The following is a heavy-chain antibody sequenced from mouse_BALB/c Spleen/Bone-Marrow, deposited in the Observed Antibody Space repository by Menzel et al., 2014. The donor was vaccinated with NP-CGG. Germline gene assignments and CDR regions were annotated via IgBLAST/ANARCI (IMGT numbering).Heavy chain of an antibody. CDR2: IRNKANGYTT. V-gene: IGHV7-3*02. CDR1: GFTFTDYY. Sequence: EVKVEESGGGLVQPGGSLRLSCAASGFTFTDYYMSWVRQPPGKALEWLGFIRNKANGYTTYYSASVKGRFTISRDNSQSILYLQMNTLRAEDSATYYCARDENVGIYWYFDVWGAGTTVTVSS. CDR3: ARDENVGIYWYFDV. J-gene: IGHJ1*01.